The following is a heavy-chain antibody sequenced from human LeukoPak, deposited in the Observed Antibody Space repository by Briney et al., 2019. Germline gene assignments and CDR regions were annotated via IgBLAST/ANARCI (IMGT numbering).Heavy chain of an antibody. J-gene: IGHJ2*01. D-gene: IGHD4-23*01. CDR3: AKDHPRATVVTPVWYFDL. CDR2: IRYDGTNK. V-gene: IGHV3-30*02. CDR1: GFTFTSFA. Sequence: PGGSLRLSCAASGFTFTSFAMSWVRQAPGKGLEWMSFIRYDGTNKYYADPVKGRFTISRDNSKNTLYLQMNSLTTEDTAVYYCAKDHPRATVVTPVWYFDLWGRGTLVTVSS.